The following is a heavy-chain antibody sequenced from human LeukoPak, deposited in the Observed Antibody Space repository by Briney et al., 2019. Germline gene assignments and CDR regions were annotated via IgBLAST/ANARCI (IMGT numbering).Heavy chain of an antibody. CDR3: ARTGGLPGSFFFDY. J-gene: IGHJ4*02. CDR1: GGSISSYY. Sequence: SETLSLTCTVSGGSISSYYRSWIRQPPGKGLEWIGYIYYSGSTNYNPSLKSRVTISVDTSKNQFSLKLSSVTAADTAVYYCARTGGLPGSFFFDYWGQGTLVTVSS. CDR2: IYYSGST. D-gene: IGHD3-16*02. V-gene: IGHV4-59*08.